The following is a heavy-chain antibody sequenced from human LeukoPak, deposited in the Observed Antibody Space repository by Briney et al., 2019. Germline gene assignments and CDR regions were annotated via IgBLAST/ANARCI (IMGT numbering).Heavy chain of an antibody. Sequence: GGSLRLSCVVSGFTFTNAWMNWVRQVPGKGLEWVGRIKGKPDGGTTDYAAPVKGRFTISRDDSKDTVYLQMNSLKTEDTAMYYCAKSEGAKIEYWGQGILVTVSS. V-gene: IGHV3-15*07. CDR2: IKGKPDGGTT. CDR3: AKSEGAKIEY. D-gene: IGHD3-16*01. J-gene: IGHJ4*02. CDR1: GFTFTNAW.